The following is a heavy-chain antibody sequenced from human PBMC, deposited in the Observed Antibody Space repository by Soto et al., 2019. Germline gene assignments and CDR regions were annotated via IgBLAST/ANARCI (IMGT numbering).Heavy chain of an antibody. CDR2: TNQGGSVR. CDR3: VKGVGFLGP. Sequence: GGSLRLSCAPSRLTCSNNRMTWVGRAPGKGMEWVANTNQGGSVRDYVHYVKGRFNSCTENGKDSLYLQMNSLRAEATAVYYCVKGVGFLGPWSEG. D-gene: IGHD1-26*01. J-gene: IGHJ5*02. CDR1: RLTCSNNR. V-gene: IGHV3-7*01.